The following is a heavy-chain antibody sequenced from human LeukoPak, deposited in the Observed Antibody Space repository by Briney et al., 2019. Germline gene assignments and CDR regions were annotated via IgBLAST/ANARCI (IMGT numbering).Heavy chain of an antibody. Sequence: ASAKVSCKLSENRLTQLPMHWVRQAPGEGLEWGGGFCPENDVPIYAQKFQGRVAMTTDTSTDTAYMELRSLKSDDTAVYFCATLLDSFWSGHSVPPEDYWGQGTLVTVSS. CDR1: ENRLTQLP. CDR3: ATLLDSFWSGHSVPPEDY. CDR2: FCPENDVP. D-gene: IGHD3/OR15-3a*01. V-gene: IGHV1-24*01. J-gene: IGHJ4*02.